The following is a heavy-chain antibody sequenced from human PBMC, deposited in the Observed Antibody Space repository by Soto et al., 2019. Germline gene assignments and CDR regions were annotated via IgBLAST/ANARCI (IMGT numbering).Heavy chain of an antibody. CDR3: AVLSRYCTSSNCD. D-gene: IGHD2-2*01. V-gene: IGHV3-23*01. CDR2: IGTSAST. CDR1: GFTFSSYS. J-gene: IGHJ4*02. Sequence: DVRLLESGGGLVQPGGSLRLSCAASGFTFSSYSMSWVRQAPGKGLEWVSTIGTSASTYYGDSVRGRFTIPRDNSRNTLYLQMNSLRVEDTAVYYCAVLSRYCTSSNCDWGQGTLVTVSS.